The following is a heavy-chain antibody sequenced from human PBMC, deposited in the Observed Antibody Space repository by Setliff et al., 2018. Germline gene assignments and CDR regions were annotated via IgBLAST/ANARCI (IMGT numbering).Heavy chain of an antibody. CDR1: GGSLSGAS. Sequence: PSETLSLTCTVSGGSLSGASIVTWIRQPPGKGLEFIGYVFYSGATKYDPSLKSRVTMSVDTSKTQFSLNLNSVTAADTAIYYCTRGDTSTFWDWGQGTLVTVSS. D-gene: IGHD5-18*01. J-gene: IGHJ4*02. CDR3: TRGDTSTFWD. CDR2: VFYSGAT. V-gene: IGHV4-61*08.